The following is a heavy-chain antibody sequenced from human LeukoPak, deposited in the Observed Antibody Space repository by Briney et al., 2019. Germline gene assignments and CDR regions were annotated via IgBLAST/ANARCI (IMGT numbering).Heavy chain of an antibody. V-gene: IGHV4-61*02. CDR2: IYTSGST. CDR3: ARGSGSYLIY. J-gene: IGHJ4*02. Sequence: SETLSLTCTVSGGSISSGSYYGSWIRQPAGKGLEWIGRIYTSGSTNYNPSLKSRVTISVDTSKNQFSLKLSSVTAADTAVYYCARGSGSYLIYWGQGTLVTVSS. D-gene: IGHD1-26*01. CDR1: GGSISSGSYY.